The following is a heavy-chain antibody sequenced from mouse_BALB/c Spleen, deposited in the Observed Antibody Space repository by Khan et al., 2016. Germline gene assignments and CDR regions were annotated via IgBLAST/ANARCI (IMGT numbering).Heavy chain of an antibody. CDR1: GYTFTDYS. CDR3: APITTVPFAY. Sequence: QIQLVQSGPELKKPGETVKISCKASGYTFTDYSMHWVKQAPGKGLKWMGWINTETGEPTYADDFKGRFAFSLETSASTAYLQINNRKNEDTATYFCAPITTVPFAYWGQGTLVTVSA. D-gene: IGHD1-1*01. CDR2: INTETGEP. V-gene: IGHV9-2-1*01. J-gene: IGHJ3*01.